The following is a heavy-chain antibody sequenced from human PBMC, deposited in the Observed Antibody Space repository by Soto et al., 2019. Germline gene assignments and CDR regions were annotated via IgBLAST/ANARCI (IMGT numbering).Heavy chain of an antibody. Sequence: QVQLVQSGAEVKKPGASVKVSCKASGYTFTSYGISWVRQAPGQGLEWMGWISAYNGNTNYAQKLQGRVAMTTDTSTSTAYMELRSLRSDDTAVYYCAAGYCSGGSCFMNYYYYGMDVWGQGTTVTVSS. J-gene: IGHJ6*02. CDR1: GYTFTSYG. CDR3: AAGYCSGGSCFMNYYYYGMDV. D-gene: IGHD2-15*01. CDR2: ISAYNGNT. V-gene: IGHV1-18*01.